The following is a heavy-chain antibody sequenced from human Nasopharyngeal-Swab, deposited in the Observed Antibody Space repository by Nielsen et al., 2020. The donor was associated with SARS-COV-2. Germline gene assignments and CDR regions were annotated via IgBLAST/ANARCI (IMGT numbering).Heavy chain of an antibody. CDR2: INTNTGNP. J-gene: IGHJ4*02. V-gene: IGHV7-4-1*02. D-gene: IGHD3-9*01. Sequence: WVRQAPGQGLEWMGWINTNTGNPTYAQGFTGRFVFSLDTSVSTAYLQISSLKAEDTAVYYCVRVRDILTGYYLIDYWGQGTLVTAPQ. CDR3: VRVRDILTGYYLIDY.